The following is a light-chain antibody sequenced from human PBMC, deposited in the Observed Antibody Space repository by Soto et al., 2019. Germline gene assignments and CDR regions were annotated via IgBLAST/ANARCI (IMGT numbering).Light chain of an antibody. J-gene: IGLJ2*01. CDR1: SSDIGSYNF. Sequence: QSALTQPASVSGSPGQSITISCTGTSSDIGSYNFVSWYQQYPGKAPKLIIFDVSNRPSGISNRFFGSKSGNTASLIISGLQAEYEADYYCSSCSSTSTTLFGGGTKLTVL. V-gene: IGLV2-14*01. CDR3: SSCSSTSTTL. CDR2: DVS.